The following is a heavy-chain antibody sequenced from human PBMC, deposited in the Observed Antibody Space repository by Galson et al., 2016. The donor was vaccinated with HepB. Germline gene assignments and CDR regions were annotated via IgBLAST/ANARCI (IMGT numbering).Heavy chain of an antibody. V-gene: IGHV3-7*01. CDR3: VRIGVVIPATKLDY. D-gene: IGHD2-2*01. CDR2: IKEDGSDK. J-gene: IGHJ4*02. CDR1: GFTFSKTW. Sequence: SLRLSCAVSGFTFSKTWRSWVRQAPGKGLEWVANIKEDGSDKFYADSVKGRFTISRDNAKNSLYLQMSRLRVEDTAVYYCVRIGVVIPATKLDYWGQGPLVTVSS.